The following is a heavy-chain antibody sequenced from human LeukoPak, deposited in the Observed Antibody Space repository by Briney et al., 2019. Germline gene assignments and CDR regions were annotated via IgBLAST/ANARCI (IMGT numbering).Heavy chain of an antibody. D-gene: IGHD3-10*01. CDR2: IYYSGST. Sequence: SETLSLTCAVSGGSISSGGYSWSWIRQPPGKGLEWIGYIYYSGSTYYNPSLKSRVTISVDTSKNQFSLKLSSVTAADTAVYYCARAYYYYGSGSYYRDYYYYYMDVWGKGTTVTISS. CDR1: GGSISSGGYS. CDR3: ARAYYYYGSGSYYRDYYYYYMDV. V-gene: IGHV4-61*08. J-gene: IGHJ6*03.